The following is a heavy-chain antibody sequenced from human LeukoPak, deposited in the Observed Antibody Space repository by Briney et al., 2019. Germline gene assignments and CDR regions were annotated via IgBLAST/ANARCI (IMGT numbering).Heavy chain of an antibody. CDR1: GFTFSSYW. D-gene: IGHD3-16*01. V-gene: IGHV3-74*01. Sequence: GGSLRLSCVASGFTFSSYWMRWVRQAPGKGLVWVSRINTDGTSTTYADSVKGRFTISRDNAKNTLYLQMNYLRAEDTAVYYCVRGLYEGSAYTHGYWGQGALVTVSS. J-gene: IGHJ4*02. CDR2: INTDGTST. CDR3: VRGLYEGSAYTHGY.